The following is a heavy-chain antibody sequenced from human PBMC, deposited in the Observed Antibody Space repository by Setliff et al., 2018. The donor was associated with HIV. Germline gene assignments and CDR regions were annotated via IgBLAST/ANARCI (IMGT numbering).Heavy chain of an antibody. CDR1: GFTFGDFW. CDR3: VRSRVKVDWFDP. J-gene: IGHJ5*02. D-gene: IGHD2-15*01. Sequence: GGSLRLSCAASGFTFGDFWMSWVRRAPGKRLEWVANIKQDGSEKFYGHFVRGRFIISRDNAKKTLYLQLNSLRAEETAVYYCVRSRVKVDWFDPWGQGTLVTVSS. CDR2: IKQDGSEK. V-gene: IGHV3-7*03.